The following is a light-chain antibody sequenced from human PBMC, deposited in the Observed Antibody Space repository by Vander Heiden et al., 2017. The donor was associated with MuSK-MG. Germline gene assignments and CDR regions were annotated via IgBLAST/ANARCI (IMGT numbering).Light chain of an antibody. CDR3: SSYTSSSTRV. CDR2: DVS. CDR1: SSDVGGYNY. Sequence: QSALTQPAPVSGSPGQSITISCTGTSSDVGGYNYVSWYQHHPGKAPKLMIYDVSYRPSGLSNRFSGSKSGNTASLTISGLQAEDEADYYCSSYTSSSTRVFGTGTKVTVL. V-gene: IGLV2-14*03. J-gene: IGLJ1*01.